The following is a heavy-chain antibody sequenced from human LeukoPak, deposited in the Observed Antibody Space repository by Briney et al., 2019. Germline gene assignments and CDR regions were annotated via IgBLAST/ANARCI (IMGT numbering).Heavy chain of an antibody. D-gene: IGHD2-2*01. J-gene: IGHJ4*02. CDR2: ISGSGGST. Sequence: ETLSLTCAVFGQSFSDHYWSWVRQAPGKGLEWVSAISGSGGSTYYADSVKGRFTISRDNSKNTLYLQMNSLRAEDTAVYYCAKDPDIVVVPAAVLFDYWGQGTLVTVSS. V-gene: IGHV3-23*01. CDR1: GQSFSDHY. CDR3: AKDPDIVVVPAAVLFDY.